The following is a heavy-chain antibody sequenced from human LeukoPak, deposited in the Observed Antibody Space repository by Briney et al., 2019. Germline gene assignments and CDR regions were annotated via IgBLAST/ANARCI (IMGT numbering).Heavy chain of an antibody. CDR2: ISGSGGST. J-gene: IGHJ4*02. Sequence: PGGSLRLSCAASGFTFSSYWMSWVRQAPGKGLEWVSAISGSGGSTYYADSVKGRFTISRDNSKNTLYLQMNSLRAEDTAVYYCAKETSIVGATNLDYWGQGTLVTVSS. CDR3: AKETSIVGATNLDY. D-gene: IGHD1-26*01. V-gene: IGHV3-23*01. CDR1: GFTFSSYW.